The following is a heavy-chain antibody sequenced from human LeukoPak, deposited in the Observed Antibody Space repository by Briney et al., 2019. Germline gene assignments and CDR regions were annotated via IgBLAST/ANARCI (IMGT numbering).Heavy chain of an antibody. CDR3: AKDPPYCGGDCYYYFDY. CDR2: ISSSGSTI. CDR1: GFTFSDYY. D-gene: IGHD2-21*01. V-gene: IGHV3-11*01. Sequence: GGSLRLSCAASGFTFSDYYMSWIRQAPGKGLEWVSYISSSGSTIYYADSVKGRFTISRDNSKNTLYLQMNSLRAEDTAVYYCAKDPPYCGGDCYYYFDYWGQGTLVTVSS. J-gene: IGHJ4*02.